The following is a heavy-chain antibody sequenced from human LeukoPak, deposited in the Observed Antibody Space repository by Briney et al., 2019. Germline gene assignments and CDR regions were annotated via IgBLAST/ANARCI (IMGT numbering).Heavy chain of an antibody. J-gene: IGHJ3*02. D-gene: IGHD2-2*01. V-gene: IGHV4-61*02. Sequence: PSQTLSLTCTVSGGSISSGGYYWSWIRQPAGKGLEWIGRIYTSGSTNYNPSLKSRVTMSVDTSKNQFSLKLSSVTAADTAVYYCARGGLAREDIVVVPAAMDFAFDIWGQGTMVTVSS. CDR3: ARGGLAREDIVVVPAAMDFAFDI. CDR2: IYTSGST. CDR1: GGSISSGGYY.